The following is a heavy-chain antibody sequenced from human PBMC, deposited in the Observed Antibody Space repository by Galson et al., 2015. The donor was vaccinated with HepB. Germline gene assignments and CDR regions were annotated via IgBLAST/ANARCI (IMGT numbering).Heavy chain of an antibody. CDR1: GFVFKKFG. CDR2: MWHDGKWK. J-gene: IGHJ4*02. Sequence: SLRLSCATSGFVFKKFGMHWVRQAPGKGLEWLAVMWHDGKWKQYSESMEGRFTITKEKLGNKMFLQLDSLRVEDTGIYYCARDPGKDEAIDYWGQGTLVTV. CDR3: ARDPGKDEAIDY. D-gene: IGHD3-10*01. V-gene: IGHV3-33*01.